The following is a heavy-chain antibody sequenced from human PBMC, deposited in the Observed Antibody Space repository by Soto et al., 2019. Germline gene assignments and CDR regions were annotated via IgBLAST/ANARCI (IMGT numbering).Heavy chain of an antibody. CDR3: AKEMHYDFWSGYNFDY. CDR1: GFTFSSYA. V-gene: IGHV3-23*01. Sequence: LRLSCAASGFTFSSYAMSWVRQAPGKGLEWVSAISGSGGSTYYADSVKGRFTISRDNSKNTLYLQMNSLRAEDTAVYYCAKEMHYDFWSGYNFDYWGQGTLVTVSS. J-gene: IGHJ4*02. CDR2: ISGSGGST. D-gene: IGHD3-3*01.